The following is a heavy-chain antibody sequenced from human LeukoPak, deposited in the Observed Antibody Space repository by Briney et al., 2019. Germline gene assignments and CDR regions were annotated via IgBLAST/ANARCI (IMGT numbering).Heavy chain of an antibody. Sequence: GASVKVSCKASGYTFTGYYMHWVRQAPGQGLEWMGWINPNSGNTGYAQKFQGRVTMTRNTSISTAYMELSSLRSEDTAVYYCARAVGRAARPGNYWGQGTLVTVSS. V-gene: IGHV1-8*02. J-gene: IGHJ4*02. CDR2: INPNSGNT. D-gene: IGHD6-6*01. CDR3: ARAVGRAARPGNY. CDR1: GYTFTGYY.